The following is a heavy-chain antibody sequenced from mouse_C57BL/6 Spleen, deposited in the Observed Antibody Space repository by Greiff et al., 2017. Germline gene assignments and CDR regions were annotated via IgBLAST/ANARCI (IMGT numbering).Heavy chain of an antibody. Sequence: QVQLKQPGAELVMPGASVKLSCKASGYTFTSYWMHWVKQRPGQGLEWIGEIDPSDSYTNYNQKFKGKSTLTVDKSSSTAYMQLSSLTSEDSAVYYCARYSRQLKDYYFDYWGQGTTLTVAS. D-gene: IGHD3-2*02. CDR1: GYTFTSYW. V-gene: IGHV1-69*01. CDR2: IDPSDSYT. J-gene: IGHJ2*01. CDR3: ARYSRQLKDYYFDY.